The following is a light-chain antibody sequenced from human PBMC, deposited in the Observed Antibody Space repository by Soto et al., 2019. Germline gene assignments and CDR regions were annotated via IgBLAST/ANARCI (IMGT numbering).Light chain of an antibody. CDR3: QKYNSYSWT. J-gene: IGKJ1*01. CDR2: KTS. Sequence: DIQMTQSPSTLSASIGDRVTITCRASQTIGSWFAWYQQKPGKAPKVLIYKTSNLESGVPSRFSGSGSGTEFTLTISSLQPDDFATYYCQKYNSYSWTFGQGTKVDIK. CDR1: QTIGSW. V-gene: IGKV1-5*03.